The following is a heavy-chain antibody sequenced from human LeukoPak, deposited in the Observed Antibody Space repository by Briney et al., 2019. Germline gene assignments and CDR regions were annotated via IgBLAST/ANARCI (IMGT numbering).Heavy chain of an antibody. Sequence: GGSLRLSCAASGFTFSSYTMTWVRQPPGKGLEWVSSISSRSSYIYYADSMKGRFTISRDNARNSLFLQMNSLRAEDTAVYYCARDGSITAAGSYYHYGMDVWGQGTTVTVSS. J-gene: IGHJ6*02. CDR3: ARDGSITAAGSYYHYGMDV. D-gene: IGHD6-13*01. CDR2: ISSRSSYI. V-gene: IGHV3-21*01. CDR1: GFTFSSYT.